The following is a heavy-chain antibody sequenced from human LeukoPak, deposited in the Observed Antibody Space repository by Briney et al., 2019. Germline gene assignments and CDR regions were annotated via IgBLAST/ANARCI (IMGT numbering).Heavy chain of an antibody. J-gene: IGHJ6*02. CDR1: GYTFTGYY. D-gene: IGHD5-24*01. CDR3: ARVGRRYYYYYYGMDV. CDR2: MNPNSGNT. V-gene: IGHV1-8*02. Sequence: ASVKVSCKASGYTFTGYYLYWVRQATGQGLEWMGWMNPNSGNTGYAQKFQGRVTMTRNTSISTAYMELSSLRSEDTAVYYCARVGRRYYYYYYGMDVWGQGTTVTVSS.